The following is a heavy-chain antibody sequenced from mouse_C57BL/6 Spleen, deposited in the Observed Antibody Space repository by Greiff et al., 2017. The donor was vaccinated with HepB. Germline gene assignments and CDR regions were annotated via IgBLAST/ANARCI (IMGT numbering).Heavy chain of an antibody. D-gene: IGHD1-1*01. CDR1: GYTFTDYN. CDR2: INPNNGGT. V-gene: IGHV1-22*01. Sequence: EVQLQQSGPELVKPGASVKMSCKASGYTFTDYNMHWVKQSHGKSLEWIGYINPNNGGTSYNQKFKGKATLTVNKSSSTAYMELRSLTSEDSAVYYCARGSDGSSPWYVDVWGTGTTVTVSS. CDR3: ARGSDGSSPWYVDV. J-gene: IGHJ1*03.